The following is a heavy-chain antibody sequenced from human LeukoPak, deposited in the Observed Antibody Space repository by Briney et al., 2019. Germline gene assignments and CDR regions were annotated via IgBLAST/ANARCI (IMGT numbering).Heavy chain of an antibody. V-gene: IGHV1-2*02. CDR1: GYTFTAYY. Sequence: ASVTVSCKASGYTFTAYYMHWVRQAPGQGLEWMGWINPNSGGTNYARKFQGRVTMTRDTSISKAYMELSRLRSDDTAVYYCASLGFFNDEGCYPDYHWGQGTLVTVSS. CDR3: ASLGFFNDEGCYPDYH. CDR2: INPNSGGT. D-gene: IGHD2-15*01. J-gene: IGHJ5*02.